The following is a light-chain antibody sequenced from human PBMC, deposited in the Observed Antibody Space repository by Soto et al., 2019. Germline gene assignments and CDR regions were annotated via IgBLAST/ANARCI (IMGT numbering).Light chain of an antibody. J-gene: IGKJ1*01. CDR2: GAS. Sequence: EIVLTQSPGTLSLSPGERATLSCRASQSVSSSYLAWYQQKPGQAPRLLSYGASSRATGIPDRFSGSGSETDFTLTISRLEPEDFAVSYCQQDGSSRWTFGQGTKVDIK. V-gene: IGKV3-20*01. CDR1: QSVSSSY. CDR3: QQDGSSRWT.